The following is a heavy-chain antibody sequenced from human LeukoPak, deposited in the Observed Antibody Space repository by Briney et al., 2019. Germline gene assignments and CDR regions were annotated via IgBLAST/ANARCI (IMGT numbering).Heavy chain of an antibody. CDR2: IHQDGSDK. V-gene: IGHV3-7*01. Sequence: GGSLRLSCAASGFTLSDHFMDWVRQAPGKGLEWVANIHQDGSDKYYVDSVKGRFTISRDNAKNSLYLQMNSLRAEDTAVYYCARYGGSYLDYWGQGTLVTVSS. D-gene: IGHD1-26*01. CDR1: GFTLSDHF. J-gene: IGHJ4*02. CDR3: ARYGGSYLDY.